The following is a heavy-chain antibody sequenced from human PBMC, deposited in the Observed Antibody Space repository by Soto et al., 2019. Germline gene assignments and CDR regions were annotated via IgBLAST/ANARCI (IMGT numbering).Heavy chain of an antibody. Sequence: QVQLVESGGGVVQPGRSLRLSCAASGFTFSRYGMHWVGPAPGKGLEWVSVISYDGSNKYYADSVKGRFTNSRDNYKNSLYLQMNSLGAEDTAVYYCAKDRTALYDGRGPPSLWGQGTLVTVSS. CDR2: ISYDGSNK. CDR1: GFTFSRYG. V-gene: IGHV3-30*18. CDR3: AKDRTALYDGRGPPSL. D-gene: IGHD3-10*02. J-gene: IGHJ4*02.